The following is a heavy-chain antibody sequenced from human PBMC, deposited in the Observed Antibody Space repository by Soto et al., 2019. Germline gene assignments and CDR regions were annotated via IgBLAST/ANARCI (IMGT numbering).Heavy chain of an antibody. J-gene: IGHJ3*02. CDR3: ARVGRGIVVVVAANINDAFDI. CDR2: ISSSSSYI. Sequence: GGSLRLSCAASGFTFSSYSMNWVRQAPGKGLEWVSSISSSSSYIYYGDSVKGRFTISRDNAKNSLYLQMNSLRAEDTAVNCGARVGRGIVVVVAANINDAFDIWGQGTMVTVSS. CDR1: GFTFSSYS. D-gene: IGHD2-15*01. V-gene: IGHV3-21*01.